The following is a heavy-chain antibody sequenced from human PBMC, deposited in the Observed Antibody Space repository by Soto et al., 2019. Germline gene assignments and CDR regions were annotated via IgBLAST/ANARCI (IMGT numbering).Heavy chain of an antibody. Sequence: EVQLLESGEPGGSLRVSCVASGFTFSDYAMTWVRQAPGKGLEWVSSIRGSGVGTTYADSVRGRFTILRDNSKNTLYLQMNSLRAEDTAVDYCARDPNGDYVGAFDGWGQGTMVTVSS. J-gene: IGHJ3*01. V-gene: IGHV3-23*01. D-gene: IGHD4-17*01. CDR3: ARDPNGDYVGAFDG. CDR1: GFTFSDYA. CDR2: IRGSGVGT.